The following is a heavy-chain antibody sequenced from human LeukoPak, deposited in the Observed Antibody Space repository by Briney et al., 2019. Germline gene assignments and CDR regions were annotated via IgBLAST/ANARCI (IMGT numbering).Heavy chain of an antibody. CDR2: IIPIFGTA. D-gene: IGHD5-12*01. CDR3: ARGRSGYDLVPNRHDDAFDI. CDR1: GGTFSSYA. J-gene: IGHJ3*02. V-gene: IGHV1-69*01. Sequence: GASVKVSCKASGGTFSSYAISWVRQAPGQGLEWMGGIIPIFGTANYAQKFQGRVTITADESTSTAYMELSSLRSEDTAVYYCARGRSGYDLVPNRHDDAFDIWGQGTMVTVSS.